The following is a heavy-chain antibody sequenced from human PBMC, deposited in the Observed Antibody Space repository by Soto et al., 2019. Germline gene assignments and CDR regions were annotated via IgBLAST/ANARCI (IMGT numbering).Heavy chain of an antibody. CDR3: ARDFGGP. V-gene: IGHV3-7*05. CDR2: IKEDGSEK. J-gene: IGHJ5*02. CDR1: GFTFSSYW. D-gene: IGHD1-26*01. Sequence: EVQLVESGGGLVQPGGSLRLSCTASGFTFSSYWMNWVRQAPGKGLEWVGSIKEDGSEKFYVDSVRGRFTISRDNAKNSIYLDMNCLRVEDTAIYFCARDFGGPWGQGTLVTVSS.